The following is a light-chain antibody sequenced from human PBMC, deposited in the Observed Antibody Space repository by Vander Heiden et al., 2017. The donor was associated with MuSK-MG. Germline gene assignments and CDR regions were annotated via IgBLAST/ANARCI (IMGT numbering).Light chain of an antibody. Sequence: IVMTQSPDSLTVSLGERATIDCKSSQSLLYSSNNKNYLVWYQQKPGQPPKLLISWESTRESGVPDRFSGRGSETDFTLTINSLQAEDVGVYYCQQYDNSPWTFGQGTRVEIK. CDR2: WES. CDR3: QQYDNSPWT. J-gene: IGKJ1*01. CDR1: QSLLYSSNNKNY. V-gene: IGKV4-1*01.